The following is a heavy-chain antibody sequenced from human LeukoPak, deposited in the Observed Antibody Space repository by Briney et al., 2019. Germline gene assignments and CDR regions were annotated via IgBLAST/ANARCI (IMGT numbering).Heavy chain of an antibody. V-gene: IGHV4-39*07. Sequence: SETLSLTCSVSGGSISSSSYYWGWIRQPPGKGLEWIGNIYYSGSTYYNPSLKSRVTISVDTSKKQFSLKLSSVTAADTAVYYCARTNDCGEYWGLEARRCCHPWGQGTRVTV. CDR3: ARTNDCGEYWGLEARRCCHP. J-gene: IGHJ5*02. CDR2: IYYSGST. D-gene: IGHD4-17*01. CDR1: GGSISSSSYY.